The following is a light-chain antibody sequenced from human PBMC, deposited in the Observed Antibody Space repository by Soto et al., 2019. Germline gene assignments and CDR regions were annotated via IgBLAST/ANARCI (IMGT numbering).Light chain of an antibody. CDR2: DAS. CDR3: QQYNSYGT. V-gene: IGKV1-5*01. Sequence: DIQMTQCPSTLSASVGDRVTITCRASQSISSWLAWYQQKPGKAPKLLIYDASSLESGVPSRFSGSGSGTEFTLTISSLQPDDFATYYCQQYNSYGTFGQGTKVDIK. J-gene: IGKJ1*01. CDR1: QSISSW.